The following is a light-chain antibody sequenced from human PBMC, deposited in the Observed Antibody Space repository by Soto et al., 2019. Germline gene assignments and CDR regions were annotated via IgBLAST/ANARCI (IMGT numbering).Light chain of an antibody. Sequence: QSVLTHPPSVSVAPGQRVTISCTGSSSNIGAGYDVHWYQQLPGTAPKLLIYGNSNRPSGVPDRFSGSKSGTSASLAITGLQAEDEADYYCQSYDSSLSVVVFGGGTKVTVL. CDR2: GNS. CDR1: SSNIGAGYD. J-gene: IGLJ2*01. CDR3: QSYDSSLSVVV. V-gene: IGLV1-40*01.